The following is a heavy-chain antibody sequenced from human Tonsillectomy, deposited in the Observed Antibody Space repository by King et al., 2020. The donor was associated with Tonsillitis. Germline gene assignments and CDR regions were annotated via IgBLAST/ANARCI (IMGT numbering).Heavy chain of an antibody. J-gene: IGHJ4*02. CDR1: GFTFSSYG. CDR3: AKDDSDSSGWYYFDY. Sequence: VQLVESGGGVVQPGRSLRLSCAASGFTFSSYGMHWVRQAPGKGLEWVAVISYDGSNKYYADSVKGRFTISRDNSKNTLYLQMNSLRAEDTAVYYCAKDDSDSSGWYYFDYWGQGTLVTVSS. D-gene: IGHD6-19*01. V-gene: IGHV3-30*18. CDR2: ISYDGSNK.